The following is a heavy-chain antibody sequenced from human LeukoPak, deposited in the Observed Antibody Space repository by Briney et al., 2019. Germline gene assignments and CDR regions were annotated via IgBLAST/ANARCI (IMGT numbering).Heavy chain of an antibody. CDR1: GFTFSSYG. Sequence: GGSLRLSCAASGFTFSSYGMHWVRQAPGKGLEWVAFIRYDGSNKYYADSVKGRFTISRDNSKNTLYLQMNSLRAEDTAVYYCAKDVSWNQLLYYWGQGTLVTVSS. CDR2: IRYDGSNK. J-gene: IGHJ4*02. D-gene: IGHD2-2*01. V-gene: IGHV3-30*02. CDR3: AKDVSWNQLLYY.